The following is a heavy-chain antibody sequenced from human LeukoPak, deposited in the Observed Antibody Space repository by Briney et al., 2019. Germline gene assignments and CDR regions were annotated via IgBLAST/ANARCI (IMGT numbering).Heavy chain of an antibody. D-gene: IGHD6-19*01. CDR2: ISSSSSYI. CDR1: GFTFTNYW. Sequence: GGSLRLSCAASGFTFTNYWMHWVRQAPGKGLEWVSSISSSSSYIYYADSVKGRFTISRDNAKNSLYLQMNSLRAEDTAVYYCARDSIAVAGTIYWGQGTLVTVSS. J-gene: IGHJ4*02. V-gene: IGHV3-21*01. CDR3: ARDSIAVAGTIY.